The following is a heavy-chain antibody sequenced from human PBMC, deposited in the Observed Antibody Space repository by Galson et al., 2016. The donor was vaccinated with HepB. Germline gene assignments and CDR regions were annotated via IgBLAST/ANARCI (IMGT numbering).Heavy chain of an antibody. V-gene: IGHV1-3*01. CDR1: GYTFMNYA. J-gene: IGHJ4*02. CDR3: VRDGREGELESGNSWYPSAY. CDR2: INGGNGNT. Sequence: QSGAEVKKPGESLKISCKASGYTFMNYAMDWVRQAPGQRLEWMGWINGGNGNTKYSQKFQGRVTITRDTSASTAYMELSSLRSEDTAVYYCVRDGREGELESGNSWYPSAYWGQGTPVTVSS. D-gene: IGHD6-13*01.